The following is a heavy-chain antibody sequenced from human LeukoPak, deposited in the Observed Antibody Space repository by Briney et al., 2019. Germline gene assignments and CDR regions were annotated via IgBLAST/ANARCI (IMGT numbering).Heavy chain of an antibody. V-gene: IGHV4-39*01. CDR2: IYYIGST. D-gene: IGHD2-2*02. CDR1: GGSISSSSYY. J-gene: IGHJ6*03. Sequence: SETLSLTCTVSGGSISSSSYYWGWIRQPPGKGLEWIGSIYYIGSTDYNPSLKSRVTISVDTSKNQFSLKLSSATAADTAVYYCARQRSSPAAIWRYYYMDVWGKGTTVAVSS. CDR3: ARQRSSPAAIWRYYYMDV.